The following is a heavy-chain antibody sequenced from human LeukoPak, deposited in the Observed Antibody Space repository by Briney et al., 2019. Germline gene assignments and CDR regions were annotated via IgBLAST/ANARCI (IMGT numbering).Heavy chain of an antibody. Sequence: ASVEVSCKASGGTFSSYAISWVRQAPGQGLEWMGRIIPILGIANYAQKFQGRVTITADKSTSTAYMELSSLRSEDTAVYYCARMATITGIDYWGQGTLVTVSS. J-gene: IGHJ4*02. CDR3: ARMATITGIDY. D-gene: IGHD5-12*01. CDR2: IIPILGIA. V-gene: IGHV1-69*04. CDR1: GGTFSSYA.